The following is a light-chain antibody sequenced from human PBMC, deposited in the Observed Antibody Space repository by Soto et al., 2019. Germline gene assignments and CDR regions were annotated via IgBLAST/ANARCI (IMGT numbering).Light chain of an antibody. CDR2: GAS. J-gene: IGKJ3*01. CDR3: QQYGSSPLT. V-gene: IGKV3-20*01. Sequence: EVVLTQSPATLSVSPVERATLSCRASQSVSGYLAWYQQRPGQTPRLLIYGASSRATGIPDRFSGSGSGTDFTLTISRLEPEDFAVYYCQQYGSSPLTFGPGTKVDIK. CDR1: QSVSGY.